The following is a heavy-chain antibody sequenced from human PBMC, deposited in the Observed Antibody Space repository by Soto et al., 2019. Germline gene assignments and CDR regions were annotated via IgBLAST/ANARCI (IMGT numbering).Heavy chain of an antibody. CDR2: IYPGDSDT. D-gene: IGHD6-19*01. Sequence: EVQLVQSGAEVKKPGESLKISCKGSGYSFTSYWIGWVRQMPGKGLEWMGIIYPGDSDTRYSPSFQGQVTISADKSISTAYLQWSSLKASDTAMYYCARHEPTTYSSGWYLRGNWFDPWGQGTLVTVSS. J-gene: IGHJ5*02. V-gene: IGHV5-51*01. CDR1: GYSFTSYW. CDR3: ARHEPTTYSSGWYLRGNWFDP.